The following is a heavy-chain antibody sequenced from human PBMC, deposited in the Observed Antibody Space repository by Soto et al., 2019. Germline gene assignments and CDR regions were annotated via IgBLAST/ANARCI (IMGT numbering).Heavy chain of an antibody. D-gene: IGHD1-26*01. CDR2: IFSNDEK. CDR1: GFSLSNARMG. CDR3: ARILYFLSLGATLVEIYYFDY. Sequence: SGPTLVNPTETLTLTCTVSGFSLSNARMGVSWIRQPPGKALEWLAHIFSNDEKSYSTSLKSRLTISKDTSKSQVVLTMTNMDPVDTATYYCARILYFLSLGATLVEIYYFDYWGQGTLVTVSS. J-gene: IGHJ4*02. V-gene: IGHV2-26*01.